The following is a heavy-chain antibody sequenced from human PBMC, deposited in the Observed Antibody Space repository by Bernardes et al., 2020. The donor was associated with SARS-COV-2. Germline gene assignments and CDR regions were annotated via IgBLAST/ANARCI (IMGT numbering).Heavy chain of an antibody. Sequence: GGSLRLSCAASGFTFSNYGMHWVRQAPGKGLEWVAGIWYDGTNKYYADSVEGRFTISRDNSRNTLYLQMNSLRVEDTAVYYCTRAVSSWSNAGDDAFDIWGQGTMVTVSS. D-gene: IGHD1-26*01. CDR2: IWYDGTNK. V-gene: IGHV3-33*01. CDR1: GFTFSNYG. CDR3: TRAVSSWSNAGDDAFDI. J-gene: IGHJ3*02.